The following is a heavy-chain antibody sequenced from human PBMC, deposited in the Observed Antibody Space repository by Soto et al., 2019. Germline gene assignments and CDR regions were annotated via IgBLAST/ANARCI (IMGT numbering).Heavy chain of an antibody. V-gene: IGHV3-30-3*01. CDR1: GFTFKNYA. CDR2: ISYDGSIE. D-gene: IGHD3-9*01. J-gene: IGHJ4*02. CDR3: ARGLRDFALRLPFGY. Sequence: PGGSLRLSCAASGFTFKNYAMHWVRQAPGKGLEWVAVISYDGSIEFYADSVKGRFTISRDDFKNTMFLQMGSLRVEDTAVYYCARGLRDFALRLPFGYWGQGTLVTVSS.